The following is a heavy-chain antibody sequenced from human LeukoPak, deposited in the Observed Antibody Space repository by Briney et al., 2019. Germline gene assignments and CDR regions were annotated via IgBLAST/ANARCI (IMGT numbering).Heavy chain of an antibody. J-gene: IGHJ4*02. D-gene: IGHD2-2*03. CDR2: ISGSGGST. Sequence: GGSLRLSCAASGFTFSTYWMSWVRQAPGKGLEWVSAISGSGGSTYYADSVKGRFTISRDNSKNTLYLQMNSLRAEDTAVYYCAKDLGYCSSTSCYRFDYWGQGTLVTVSS. CDR1: GFTFSTYW. V-gene: IGHV3-23*01. CDR3: AKDLGYCSSTSCYRFDY.